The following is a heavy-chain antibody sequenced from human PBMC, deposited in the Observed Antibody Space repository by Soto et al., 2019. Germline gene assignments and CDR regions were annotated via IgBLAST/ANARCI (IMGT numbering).Heavy chain of an antibody. V-gene: IGHV3-53*01. CDR3: ARINYYDSSGSMDV. CDR2: IYSGGST. D-gene: IGHD3-22*01. J-gene: IGHJ6*02. Sequence: GGSLRLSCAASGFTVSSNYMSWVRQSPGKGLEWVSVIYSGGSTYYADSVKGRFTISRDNSKNTLYLQMNSLRAEDTAVYYCARINYYDSSGSMDVWGQGTTVTVSS. CDR1: GFTVSSNY.